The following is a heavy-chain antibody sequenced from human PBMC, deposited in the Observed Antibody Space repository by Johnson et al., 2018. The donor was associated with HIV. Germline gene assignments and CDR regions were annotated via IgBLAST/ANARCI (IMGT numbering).Heavy chain of an antibody. J-gene: IGHJ3*02. Sequence: QMLLVESGGGVVQPGRSMRLSCAASGFTFSSYAMHWVRQAPGKGLEWVAVISYDGSDEYYADSVRGRFTISRDNSKNTLYLQMNSLKTEDTAVYYCTTEWEYYYGSGKLDAFDIWGQGTMVTVSS. CDR2: ISYDGSDE. CDR3: TTEWEYYYGSGKLDAFDI. CDR1: GFTFSSYA. D-gene: IGHD3-10*01. V-gene: IGHV3-30*04.